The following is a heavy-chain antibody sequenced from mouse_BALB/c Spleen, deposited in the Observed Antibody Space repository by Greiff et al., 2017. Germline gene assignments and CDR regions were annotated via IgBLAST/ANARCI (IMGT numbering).Heavy chain of an antibody. V-gene: IGHV2-2*02. D-gene: IGHD2-1*01. Sequence: QVQLPQSGPGLVQPSQSLSLTCTVSGFSLTSYGVHWVRQSPGKGLEWLGVIWSGGSTDYNAAFISRLSISKDNSKSQVFLKMNSLQANDTAIYYCARNSDYYDAMDYWGQGTSVTVSS. J-gene: IGHJ4*01. CDR1: GFSLTSYG. CDR2: IWSGGST. CDR3: ARNSDYYDAMDY.